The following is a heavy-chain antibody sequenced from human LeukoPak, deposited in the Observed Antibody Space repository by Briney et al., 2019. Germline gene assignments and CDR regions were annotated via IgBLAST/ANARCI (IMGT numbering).Heavy chain of an antibody. D-gene: IGHD1-26*01. J-gene: IGHJ4*02. V-gene: IGHV4-39*01. Sequence: SETLSLTCTVSGGSISSSSFYWGWIRQPPGKGLEWIGSTYYSGSAYYNPSLKSRVTISVDTSKNQFSLKLSSVTAADTAVYYCARLGESYYYFDYWGQGTLVTVSS. CDR2: TYYSGSA. CDR1: GGSISSSSFY. CDR3: ARLGESYYYFDY.